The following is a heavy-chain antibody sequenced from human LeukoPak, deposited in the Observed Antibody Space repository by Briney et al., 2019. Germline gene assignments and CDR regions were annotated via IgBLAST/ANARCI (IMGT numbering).Heavy chain of an antibody. CDR2: IYSGDST. V-gene: IGHV3-53*01. CDR1: GFTVSRNY. D-gene: IGHD3-10*01. J-gene: IGHJ6*03. Sequence: GGSLRLSCAVSGFTVSRNYMTRVRQAPGKGLEWVSVIYSGDSTSYADSVKGRFTISRDNSKNTVFLQMNSLRAEDTALYYCARVTRGIISFTTYYSYYYMDVWGKGTTVTVSS. CDR3: ARVTRGIISFTTYYSYYYMDV.